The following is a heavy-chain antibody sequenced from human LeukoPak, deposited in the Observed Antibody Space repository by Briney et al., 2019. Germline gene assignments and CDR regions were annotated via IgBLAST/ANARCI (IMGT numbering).Heavy chain of an antibody. V-gene: IGHV3-23*01. CDR3: AKQLGYCSDGSCYFDY. D-gene: IGHD2-15*01. CDR1: AFTFSSSA. Sequence: GGSLRLSCAASAFTFSSSAMSWVRQAPGKGLERVSAISNSGGNTYYADSVKGRFTISRDNSKNTLYLQLSSLRAEDTAVYYCAKQLGYCSDGSCYFDYWGQGTLVTVSS. CDR2: ISNSGGNT. J-gene: IGHJ4*02.